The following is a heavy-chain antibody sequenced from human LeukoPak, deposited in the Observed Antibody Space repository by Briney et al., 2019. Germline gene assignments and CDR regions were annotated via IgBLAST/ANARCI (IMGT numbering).Heavy chain of an antibody. V-gene: IGHV3-7*01. CDR3: ARKSGSGWPPTLIDY. J-gene: IGHJ4*02. Sequence: GGSLRLSCAASGFTFSSYWMSWVRQAPGKGLEWVANIKQDGSEKYYVDSVKGRFTISRDNAKNSLYLQMNSLRAEDTAVYYCARKSGSGWPPTLIDYWGQGTLVTVSS. D-gene: IGHD6-19*01. CDR2: IKQDGSEK. CDR1: GFTFSSYW.